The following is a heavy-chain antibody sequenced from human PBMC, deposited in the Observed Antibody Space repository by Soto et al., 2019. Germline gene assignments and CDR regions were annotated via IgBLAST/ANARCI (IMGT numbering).Heavy chain of an antibody. CDR2: TYYRSKWYN. J-gene: IGHJ6*02. Sequence: SQTLSLTCAISGDRVSSNSAAWNWIRQSPSRGLEWLGRTYYRSKWYNDYAVSVKSRITINPDTSKNQFSLQLNSVTPEDTAVYYCASGYSSSHLSHYYYGMDVWGQGTTVTVSS. V-gene: IGHV6-1*01. D-gene: IGHD6-6*01. CDR3: ASGYSSSHLSHYYYGMDV. CDR1: GDRVSSNSAA.